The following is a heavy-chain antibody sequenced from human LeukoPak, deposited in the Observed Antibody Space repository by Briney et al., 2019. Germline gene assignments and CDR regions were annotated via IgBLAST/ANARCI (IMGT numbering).Heavy chain of an antibody. Sequence: GGSLRLSCAASGFTFSSYWMHWVRQAPGKGLVWVSRINSDGSSTSYADSVKGRFTISRDNSKNTSYLQMNSLRAEDTAVYYCAKDPNGDYIGTFEIWGHGTMVTVSS. J-gene: IGHJ3*02. CDR3: AKDPNGDYIGTFEI. CDR2: INSDGSST. D-gene: IGHD4-17*01. CDR1: GFTFSSYW. V-gene: IGHV3-74*01.